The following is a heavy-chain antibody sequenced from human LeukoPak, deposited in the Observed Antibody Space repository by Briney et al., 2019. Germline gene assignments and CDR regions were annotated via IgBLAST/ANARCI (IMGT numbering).Heavy chain of an antibody. J-gene: IGHJ4*02. Sequence: GGSLGLSCAASGFTFSNAWMSWVRQAPGKGLEWVGRIKSKTDGGTTDYAAPVKGRFTISRDDSKNTLYLQMNSLKTEDTAVYYCTTSLRLGYCSGGSCPFDYWGQGTLVTVSS. CDR2: IKSKTDGGTT. CDR3: TTSLRLGYCSGGSCPFDY. V-gene: IGHV3-15*01. D-gene: IGHD2-15*01. CDR1: GFTFSNAW.